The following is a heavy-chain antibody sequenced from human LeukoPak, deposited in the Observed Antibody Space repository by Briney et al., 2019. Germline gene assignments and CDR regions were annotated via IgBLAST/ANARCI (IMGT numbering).Heavy chain of an antibody. V-gene: IGHV3-48*03. CDR3: ARIQGDSVSI. J-gene: IGHJ4*02. Sequence: GGSLRLSCAASGFTFSSYEMNWVRQAPGKGLEWVSYISSSGSTIYYADPVKGRFTISRDNAKNSLYLQMNSLRAEDTAVYYCARIQGDSVSIWGQGTLVTVSS. CDR1: GFTFSSYE. D-gene: IGHD2-21*02. CDR2: ISSSGSTI.